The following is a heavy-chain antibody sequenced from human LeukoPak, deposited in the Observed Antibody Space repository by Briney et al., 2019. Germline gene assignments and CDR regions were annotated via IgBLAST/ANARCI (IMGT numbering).Heavy chain of an antibody. V-gene: IGHV3-11*04. D-gene: IGHD2-2*01. CDR1: GISFSDYY. Sequence: GGSLRLSCAVSGISFSDYYMSRIRQAPGKGLEWVSYISSSGNSMYYADSVKGRFTISRDNAQNSLYLQMNSLRAEDTAVYYCAREYIGCSSTSCQGIDPWGQGTLVTVSS. CDR3: AREYIGCSSTSCQGIDP. CDR2: ISSSGNSM. J-gene: IGHJ5*02.